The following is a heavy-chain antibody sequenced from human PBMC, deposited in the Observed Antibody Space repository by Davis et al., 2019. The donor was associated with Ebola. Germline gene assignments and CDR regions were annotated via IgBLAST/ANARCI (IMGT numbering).Heavy chain of an antibody. V-gene: IGHV1-69*08. CDR1: RFTFTSHS. D-gene: IGHD6-19*01. CDR2: VLPILGTA. J-gene: IGHJ4*02. Sequence: SSVTVSRLPSRFTFTSHSIHCVRHAPGQGLEWIGGVLPILGTAKKAQKFQGRVTITADKSTSTVYMDMRGLRSDDTAVYYCARFHAIGWLDYWGQGTLVTVSS. CDR3: ARFHAIGWLDY.